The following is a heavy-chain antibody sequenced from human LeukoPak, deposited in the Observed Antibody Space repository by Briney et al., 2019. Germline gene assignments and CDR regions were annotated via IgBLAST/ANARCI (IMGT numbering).Heavy chain of an antibody. D-gene: IGHD2/OR15-2a*01. CDR2: IYTSGST. J-gene: IGHJ2*01. CDR1: GGSISSGSYY. V-gene: IGHV4-61*02. Sequence: SETLSLTCTVSGGSISSGSYYWSWIRQPAGKGLEWIGRIYTSGSTNYNPSLKSRVTISVDTSKNQFSLKLSSVTAADTAVYYCAKGPTWNWYFDLWGRGTLVTVSS. CDR3: AKGPTWNWYFDL.